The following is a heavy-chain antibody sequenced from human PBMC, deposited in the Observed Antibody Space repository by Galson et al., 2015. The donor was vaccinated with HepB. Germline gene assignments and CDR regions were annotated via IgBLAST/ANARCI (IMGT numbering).Heavy chain of an antibody. Sequence: SLRLSCAASGFTFSSYGMDWVRQAPGKGLEWVSYINAYSSAIYYADSVKGRFTISRDNAKNSVYLQMHSLRDEDTAVCYCTRDSGVGYTMDVWGQGTPVAVSS. CDR3: TRDSGVGYTMDV. D-gene: IGHD5-12*01. CDR2: INAYSSAI. J-gene: IGHJ6*02. V-gene: IGHV3-48*02. CDR1: GFTFSSYG.